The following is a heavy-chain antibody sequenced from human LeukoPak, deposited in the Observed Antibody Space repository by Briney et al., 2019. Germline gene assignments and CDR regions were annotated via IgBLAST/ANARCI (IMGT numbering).Heavy chain of an antibody. CDR1: GFTFSSYG. Sequence: GGSLRLSCAASGFTFSSYGMHWVRQAPGKGLEWVAVISYDGSNKYYADSVKGRFTISRDNSKNTLYLQMNSLRAEDTALYYCARDRRRYADYDLGAFDIWGQGTMVTVSS. D-gene: IGHD4-17*01. CDR2: ISYDGSNK. V-gene: IGHV3-30*03. CDR3: ARDRRRYADYDLGAFDI. J-gene: IGHJ3*02.